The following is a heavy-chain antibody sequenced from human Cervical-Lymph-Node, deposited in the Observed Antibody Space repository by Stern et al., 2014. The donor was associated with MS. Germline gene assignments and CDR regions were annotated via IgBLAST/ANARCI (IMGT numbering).Heavy chain of an antibody. CDR3: ARHVQGFDY. J-gene: IGHJ4*02. CDR2: IYPCDSDT. CDR1: GNSFTIYY. V-gene: IGHV5-51*01. Sequence: EVQLVESGAEVKKPGESLKISCKLSGNSFTIYYIAWVRQMPGKGLEWMGVIYPCDSDTTYDPSFQCQVTISADKSITTAYLQWSSLRASDTAMYYCARHVQGFDYWGQGTLVTVSS.